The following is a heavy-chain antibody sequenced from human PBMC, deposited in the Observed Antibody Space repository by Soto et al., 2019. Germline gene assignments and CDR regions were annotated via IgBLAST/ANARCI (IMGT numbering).Heavy chain of an antibody. V-gene: IGHV3-48*02. CDR1: GFTISECS. Sequence: GGSLRLSCEASGFTISECSMNWVRQAPGKGLEWLAYITIRTGNVLYADSVRGRFTISADNAENSVILQMNSLRDEDSAVYFCVRDRDLYRDMFHADLWGQRTLVPVSS. D-gene: IGHD3-10*02. CDR3: VRDRDLYRDMFHADL. CDR2: ITIRTGNV. J-gene: IGHJ4*01.